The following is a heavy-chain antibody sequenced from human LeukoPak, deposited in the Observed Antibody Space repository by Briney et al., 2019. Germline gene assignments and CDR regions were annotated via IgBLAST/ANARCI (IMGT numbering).Heavy chain of an antibody. J-gene: IGHJ4*02. V-gene: IGHV4-30-4*08. CDR1: GGSISSGDYY. CDR3: ARNSGSYPYYFDY. D-gene: IGHD1-26*01. CDR2: IYYSGST. Sequence: PSQTLSLTCTVSGGSISSGDYYWSWIRQPPGKGLEWIGYIYYSGSTYYNPPLKSRVTISVDTSKNQFSLKLSSVTAADTAVYYCARNSGSYPYYFDYWGQGTLSPSPQ.